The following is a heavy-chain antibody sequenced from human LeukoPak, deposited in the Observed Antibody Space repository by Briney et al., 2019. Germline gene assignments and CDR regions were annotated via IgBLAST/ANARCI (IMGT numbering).Heavy chain of an antibody. Sequence: RASVKVSCKASNYTFTNYGINWVRQAPGQGLEWMGWINPNSGGTNYAQKFQGRVTMTRDTSISTAYMELSRLRSHDTAVYYCARVSYCTNGVCLAPSSPSNWFDPWGQGTLVTVSS. CDR3: ARVSYCTNGVCLAPSSPSNWFDP. CDR2: INPNSGGT. D-gene: IGHD2-8*01. V-gene: IGHV1-2*02. CDR1: NYTFTNYG. J-gene: IGHJ5*02.